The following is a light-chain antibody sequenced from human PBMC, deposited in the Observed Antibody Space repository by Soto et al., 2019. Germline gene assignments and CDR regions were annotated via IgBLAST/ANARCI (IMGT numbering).Light chain of an antibody. CDR1: QSVSSY. CDR2: ESS. V-gene: IGKV3-11*01. CDR3: QQRRDWPIT. Sequence: EIVLTQSPATLSLSPGERATLSCRASQSVSSYLAWYQQKPGQAPRLLIYESSNRATGIPARFSGSGSGTDITLTISSLEPEDFAVYYWQQRRDWPITCGQGTRLEIK. J-gene: IGKJ5*01.